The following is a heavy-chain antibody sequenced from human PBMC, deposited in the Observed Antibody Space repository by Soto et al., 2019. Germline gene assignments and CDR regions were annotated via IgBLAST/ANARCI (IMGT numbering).Heavy chain of an antibody. CDR2: IYYSGST. J-gene: IGHJ4*02. V-gene: IGHV4-59*01. D-gene: IGHD2-2*01. CDR1: GGSISSYY. Sequence: SETLSLTCIVSGGSISSYYWSWIRQPPGKGLEWIGYIYYSGSTNYNPSLKSRVTISVDTSKNQFSLKLSSVTAADAAVYYCARAVLPATAPFDYWGQGTLVTVSS. CDR3: ARAVLPATAPFDY.